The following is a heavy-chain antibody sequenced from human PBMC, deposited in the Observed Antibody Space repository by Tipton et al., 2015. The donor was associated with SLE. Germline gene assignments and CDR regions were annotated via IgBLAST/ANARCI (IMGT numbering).Heavy chain of an antibody. CDR1: GGSISSYY. V-gene: IGHV4-4*07. CDR3: ARYCNGGNCYTTFDP. D-gene: IGHD2-15*01. Sequence: TLSLTCTVSGGSISSYYWSWIRQPAGKGLEWIGRIYSSGTTNYYPSLKSRVTMSVDTSKSQFSLKLSSVTAGDSAIYYCARYCNGGNCYTTFDPWGQGTLVTVSS. CDR2: IYSSGTT. J-gene: IGHJ5*02.